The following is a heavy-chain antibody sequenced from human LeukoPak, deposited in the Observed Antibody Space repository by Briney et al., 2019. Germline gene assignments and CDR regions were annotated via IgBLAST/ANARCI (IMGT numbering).Heavy chain of an antibody. CDR3: ARGTPGLYCSGGSCYSLGYYYGMDV. J-gene: IGHJ6*02. Sequence: PSETLSLTCTVSGGSISSSSYYWGWIRQPPGKGLEWIGEINHSGSTNYNPSLKSRVTISVDTSKNQFSLKLSSVTAADTAVYYCARGTPGLYCSGGSCYSLGYYYGMDVWGQGTTVTVSS. V-gene: IGHV4-39*07. D-gene: IGHD2-15*01. CDR1: GGSISSSSYY. CDR2: INHSGST.